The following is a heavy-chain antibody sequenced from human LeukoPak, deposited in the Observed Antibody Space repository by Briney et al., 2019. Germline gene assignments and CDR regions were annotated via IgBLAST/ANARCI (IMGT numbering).Heavy chain of an antibody. V-gene: IGHV4-39*07. D-gene: IGHD3-10*01. Sequence: SETLSLTCTVSGGSISSSSYYWGWIRQPPGKGLEWIGSIYYSGSTYYNPSLKSRVTISVDTSKDQFSLKLSSVTAADTAVYYCARGRVLNRFDPWGQGTLVTVSS. CDR1: GGSISSSSYY. CDR3: ARGRVLNRFDP. J-gene: IGHJ5*02. CDR2: IYYSGST.